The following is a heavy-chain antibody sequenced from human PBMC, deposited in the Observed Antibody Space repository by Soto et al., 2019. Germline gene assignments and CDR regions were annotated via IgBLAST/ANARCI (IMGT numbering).Heavy chain of an antibody. CDR2: IYPGDSDT. V-gene: IGHV5-51*01. J-gene: IGHJ5*02. D-gene: IGHD1-20*01. Sequence: GESLKISCKGSGYRFTNYWIGWVRQMPGKGLEWMGIIYPGDSDTRYSPSFQGQVTISADQSISTAYLQWSSLKASDTAMYHCARQPGITYNWFDPWGQGTLVTVSS. CDR3: ARQPGITYNWFDP. CDR1: GYRFTNYW.